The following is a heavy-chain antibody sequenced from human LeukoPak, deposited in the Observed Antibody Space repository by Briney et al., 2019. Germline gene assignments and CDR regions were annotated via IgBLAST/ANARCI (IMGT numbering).Heavy chain of an antibody. Sequence: SETLSLTCAVYGGSFSGYYWSWIRQPPGKGLEWIGAINHRGSTNYNPSLKSRVTISVDTSKNQFSLKLSSVTAADTAVYYCARGRLKGYCSGGSCYSTRYYFDYWGQGTLVTVSS. J-gene: IGHJ4*02. V-gene: IGHV4-34*01. D-gene: IGHD2-15*01. CDR1: GGSFSGYY. CDR2: INHRGST. CDR3: ARGRLKGYCSGGSCYSTRYYFDY.